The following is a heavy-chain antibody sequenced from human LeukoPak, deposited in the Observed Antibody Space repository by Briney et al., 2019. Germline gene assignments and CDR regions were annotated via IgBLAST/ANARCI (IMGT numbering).Heavy chain of an antibody. D-gene: IGHD2-15*01. J-gene: IGHJ4*02. Sequence: PGGSLRLSCAASGFTFSSSAMHWVRQAPGKGLEWLSGISGSGGSTHYADSVKGRFTISRDNSKNTLYLQMTSLRAEDTAVYYCASRRSYTYTPFDYWGQGTLVTVSS. CDR2: ISGSGGST. CDR3: ASRRSYTYTPFDY. CDR1: GFTFSSSA. V-gene: IGHV3-23*01.